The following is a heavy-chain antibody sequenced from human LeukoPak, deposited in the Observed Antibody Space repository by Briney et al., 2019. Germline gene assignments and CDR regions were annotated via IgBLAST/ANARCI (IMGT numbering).Heavy chain of an antibody. CDR3: AREHCSGGSCYSIYYYYYMDV. CDR2: IYYSGST. J-gene: IGHJ6*03. V-gene: IGHV4-39*07. Sequence: KPSETLSLTCTVSGGSISSSSYYWGWIRQPPGKGLEWNGSIYYSGSTYYNPSLKSRVTISVDTSKNQFSLKLSSVTAADTAVYYCAREHCSGGSCYSIYYYYYMDVWGKGTTVTVSS. CDR1: GGSISSSSYY. D-gene: IGHD2-15*01.